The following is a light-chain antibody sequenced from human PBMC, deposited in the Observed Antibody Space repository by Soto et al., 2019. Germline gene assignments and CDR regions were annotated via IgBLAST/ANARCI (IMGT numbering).Light chain of an antibody. J-gene: IGLJ1*01. CDR1: SSNIGRNT. CDR3: AAWDDTSSFV. CDR2: TND. V-gene: IGLV1-44*01. Sequence: QSMLTEPPSASGTPGQRVIISCSGGSSNIGRNTVNWYQHLPGTAPRLLIYTNDQRPSGVPDRFSGSKSGTSASLAISGLQSEDEAAYYCAAWDDTSSFVFGTGTKVTVL.